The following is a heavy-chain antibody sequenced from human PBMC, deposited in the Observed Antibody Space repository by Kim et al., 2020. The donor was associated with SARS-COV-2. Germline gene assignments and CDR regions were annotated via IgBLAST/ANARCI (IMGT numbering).Heavy chain of an antibody. CDR1: GFTFSSYS. CDR2: ISSSSSYI. Sequence: GWSLRLSCAASGFTFSSYSMNWVRQAPGKGLEWVSSISSSSSYIYYADSVKGRFTISRDNAKNSLYLQMNSLRAEDTAVYYCARAQEAHIVVVTAITVPFDYWGQGTLVTVSS. D-gene: IGHD2-21*02. CDR3: ARAQEAHIVVVTAITVPFDY. V-gene: IGHV3-21*01. J-gene: IGHJ4*02.